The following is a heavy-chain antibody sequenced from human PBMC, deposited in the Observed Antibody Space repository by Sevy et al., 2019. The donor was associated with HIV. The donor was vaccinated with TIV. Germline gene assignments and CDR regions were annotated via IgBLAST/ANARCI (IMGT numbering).Heavy chain of an antibody. CDR1: GRTFNNYA. Sequence: ASVKVSCKASGRTFNNYAISWVRQAPGQGLEWMGWISAYNGNTNYAQKLQGRVTMTTDTSTSTAYMELRSLRSDDTAVYYCARVEYSYGSGYDYWGQGTLVTVSS. CDR2: ISAYNGNT. CDR3: ARVEYSYGSGYDY. J-gene: IGHJ4*02. V-gene: IGHV1-18*01. D-gene: IGHD5-18*01.